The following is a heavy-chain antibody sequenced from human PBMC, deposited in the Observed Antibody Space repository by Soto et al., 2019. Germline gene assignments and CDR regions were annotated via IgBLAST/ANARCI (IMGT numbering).Heavy chain of an antibody. V-gene: IGHV3-30*09. CDR3: ARDSGLDSSGYYSFDY. J-gene: IGHJ4*02. CDR2: ISYDGSNK. CDR1: GFTFSSYA. D-gene: IGHD3-22*01. Sequence: GGSLRLSCAASGFTFSSYAMHWVRQAPGKGLEWVAVISYDGSNKYYADSVKGRFAISRDNSKNTLYLQMNSLRAEDTAVYYCARDSGLDSSGYYSFDYWGQGTLVTVSS.